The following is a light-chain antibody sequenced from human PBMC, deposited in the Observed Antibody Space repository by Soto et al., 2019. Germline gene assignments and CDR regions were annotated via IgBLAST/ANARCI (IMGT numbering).Light chain of an antibody. CDR1: SSNIGSNT. V-gene: IGLV1-44*01. J-gene: IGLJ1*01. Sequence: QSVLTQPPSASATPGQRVTISCSGSSSNIGSNTVSWYQQLPGTAPKLLMYSNNQRPSGVPDRFSGSKSGTSASLAISGLRSEDEADYYCAAWDDSLSGFYVFGTGTKVTVL. CDR3: AAWDDSLSGFYV. CDR2: SNN.